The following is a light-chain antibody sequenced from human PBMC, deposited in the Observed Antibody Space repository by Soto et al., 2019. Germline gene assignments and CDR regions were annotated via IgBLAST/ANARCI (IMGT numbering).Light chain of an antibody. CDR2: GAS. CDR1: QSVSNNY. CDR3: QQYGSSGT. Sequence: EIVLTRSPGTLSLSPVEVAAPSVRASQSVSNNYVAWYQQKPGQAPRLLIYGASNRATGIPDRFSGSGSGTDFTLTISRLETEDFAVYYCQQYGSSGTFGQGTKVDIK. J-gene: IGKJ1*01. V-gene: IGKV3-20*01.